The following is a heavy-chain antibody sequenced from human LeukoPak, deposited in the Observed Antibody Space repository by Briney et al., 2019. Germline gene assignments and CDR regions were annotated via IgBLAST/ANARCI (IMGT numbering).Heavy chain of an antibody. V-gene: IGHV3-23*01. CDR2: ISGSGGST. D-gene: IGHD2-21*01. Sequence: TGGSLRPSCAASGFTFSSYAMSWVRQAPGKGLEWVSAISGSGGSTYYADSVKGRFTISRDNSKNTLYLQMNSLRAEDTAVYYCAKAAAYCGGDCKPPYNWFDPWGQGTLVTVSS. CDR3: AKAAAYCGGDCKPPYNWFDP. CDR1: GFTFSSYA. J-gene: IGHJ5*02.